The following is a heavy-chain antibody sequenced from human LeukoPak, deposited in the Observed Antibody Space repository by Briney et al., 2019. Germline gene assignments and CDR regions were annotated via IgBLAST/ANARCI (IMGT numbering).Heavy chain of an antibody. Sequence: SETLSLTCSVSGYSISSGYYWDWIRQAPGKGLEWIGNIYHNGRTYYNPSLKSRVTISLDTSRNQFSLKLSSVTAADTAVYYCARTYSNAFDPWGQGTLVTVSS. J-gene: IGHJ5*02. CDR3: ARTYSNAFDP. CDR2: IYHNGRT. V-gene: IGHV4-38-2*02. D-gene: IGHD2/OR15-2a*01. CDR1: GYSISSGYY.